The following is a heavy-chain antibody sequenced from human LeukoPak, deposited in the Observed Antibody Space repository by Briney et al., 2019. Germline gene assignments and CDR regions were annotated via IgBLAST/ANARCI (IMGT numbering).Heavy chain of an antibody. CDR3: ARDYYGSGSSDY. D-gene: IGHD3-10*01. J-gene: IGHJ4*02. V-gene: IGHV3-66*02. Sequence: GGSLRLSCAASGFTVSSNYMSWVRQAPGKGLEWVSVIYSGGSTYYADSVKGRFTISRDNSKNTLYLQMNSLRAEDTAVYYCARDYYGSGSSDYWGQGTLVTVSS. CDR2: IYSGGST. CDR1: GFTVSSNY.